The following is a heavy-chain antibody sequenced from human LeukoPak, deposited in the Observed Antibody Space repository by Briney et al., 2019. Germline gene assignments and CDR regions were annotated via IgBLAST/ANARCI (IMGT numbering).Heavy chain of an antibody. CDR2: IYYSGST. V-gene: IGHV4-31*03. Sequence: SETLSLTCTVSGGSISSGGYYWSWIRQHPGKGLEWIGYIYYSGSTYYNPSLKSRVTISVDTSKNQFSLKPSSVTAADTAVYYCASRRTTVNWFDPWGQGTLVTVSS. CDR1: GGSISSGGYY. D-gene: IGHD4-17*01. CDR3: ASRRTTVNWFDP. J-gene: IGHJ5*02.